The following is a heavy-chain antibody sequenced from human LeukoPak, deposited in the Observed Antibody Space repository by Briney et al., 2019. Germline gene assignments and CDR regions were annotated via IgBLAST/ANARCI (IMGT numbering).Heavy chain of an antibody. D-gene: IGHD3-10*01. J-gene: IGHJ4*02. CDR1: GFTFSSYA. V-gene: IGHV3-23*01. CDR3: SKRALLGFGELYYFDY. CDR2: ITTSGGST. Sequence: GGSLRLSCAASGFTFSSYAMSWVRQAPGEGLEWVSSITTSGGSTYYADSVKGRFTISRDNSKNTLYLQMNSLRAEDTAVYYCSKRALLGFGELYYFDYWGQGTLVTVSS.